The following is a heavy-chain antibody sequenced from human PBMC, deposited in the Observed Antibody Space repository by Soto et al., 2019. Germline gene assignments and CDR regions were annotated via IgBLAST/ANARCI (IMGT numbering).Heavy chain of an antibody. CDR2: IYYSGST. V-gene: IGHV4-31*03. Sequence: QVQLQESGPGLVKPSQTLSLTCTVSGGSISSGGYYWSWIRQHPGKGLEWIGYIYYSGSTYYNPSLKSRVTISLDSSKNQFSLKLSSVTAADTAVYYCARVEGGLSPYGMDVWGQGTTVTVSS. D-gene: IGHD2-15*01. CDR1: GGSISSGGYY. CDR3: ARVEGGLSPYGMDV. J-gene: IGHJ6*02.